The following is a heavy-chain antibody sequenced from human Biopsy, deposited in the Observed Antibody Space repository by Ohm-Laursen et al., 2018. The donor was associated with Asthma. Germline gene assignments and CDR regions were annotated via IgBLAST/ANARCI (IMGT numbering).Heavy chain of an antibody. D-gene: IGHD3-22*01. CDR1: GFTVSRDH. V-gene: IGHV3-53*01. CDR3: ARGDSSNWSHYYFDY. CDR2: IYSGGTS. J-gene: IGHJ4*02. Sequence: SLRLSCAASGFTVSRDHMFWVRQAPGKGLEWVSVIYSGGTSHTADSVRGRFTISRDYSKNTLYLQMHSLRAEDTAVYYCARGDSSNWSHYYFDYWGQGTLVTVSS.